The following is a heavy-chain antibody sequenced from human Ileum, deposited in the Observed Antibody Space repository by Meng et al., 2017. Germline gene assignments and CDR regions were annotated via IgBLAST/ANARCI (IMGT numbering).Heavy chain of an antibody. V-gene: IGHV4-61*01. Sequence: QLELQGSGQGLVRPSETLSLTCTVSGGSVSSGSYYWNWIRQPPGKGPEWIAYIYYTGSTNYNPSLKSRVIISADTSKNQFSLKLSSVTAADTAVYYCARAETALDYWGQGTLVTVSS. D-gene: IGHD5-18*01. CDR3: ARAETALDY. CDR2: IYYTGST. J-gene: IGHJ4*02. CDR1: GGSVSSGSYY.